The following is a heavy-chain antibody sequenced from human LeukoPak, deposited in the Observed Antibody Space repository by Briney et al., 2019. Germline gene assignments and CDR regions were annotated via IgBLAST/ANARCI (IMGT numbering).Heavy chain of an antibody. CDR2: MNPNSGNT. J-gene: IGHJ4*02. D-gene: IGHD4-17*01. Sequence: ASVKVSCKASGYTFISYDINWVRQATGQGLEWMGWMNPNSGNTGYAQKFQGRVTMTRNTSISTAYMELSSLRSDDTAVYYCARVDYGDPSTFDYWGQGTLVTVSS. V-gene: IGHV1-8*01. CDR3: ARVDYGDPSTFDY. CDR1: GYTFISYD.